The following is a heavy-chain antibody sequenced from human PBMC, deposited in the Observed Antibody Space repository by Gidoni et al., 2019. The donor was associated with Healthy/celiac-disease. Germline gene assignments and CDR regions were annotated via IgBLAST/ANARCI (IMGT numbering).Heavy chain of an antibody. CDR2: IYTSGST. Sequence: QVQLQESGPGLVKPSETLSLTCTVSGGSISRYYWSWIRQPAGKGLEWIGRIYTSGSTNYNPSLKSRVTMSVDTSKNQFSLKLSSVTAADTAVYYCASSYYDFWSGYSYYDYWGQGTLVTVSS. V-gene: IGHV4-4*07. D-gene: IGHD3-3*01. J-gene: IGHJ4*02. CDR3: ASSYYDFWSGYSYYDY. CDR1: GGSISRYY.